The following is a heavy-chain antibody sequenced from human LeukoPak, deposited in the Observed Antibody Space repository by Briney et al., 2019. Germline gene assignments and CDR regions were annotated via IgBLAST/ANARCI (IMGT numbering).Heavy chain of an antibody. Sequence: GGSLRLSCAASGFTFSSHGMSWVRQAPGKGLEWVSTISGSGDNTYYADSVKGRFTISRDNSKNTLYLQMNSLRAEDTAVYYCARGRITMIVAQFRGAFDIWGQGTMVTVSS. CDR2: ISGSGDNT. V-gene: IGHV3-23*01. CDR3: ARGRITMIVAQFRGAFDI. J-gene: IGHJ3*02. D-gene: IGHD3-22*01. CDR1: GFTFSSHG.